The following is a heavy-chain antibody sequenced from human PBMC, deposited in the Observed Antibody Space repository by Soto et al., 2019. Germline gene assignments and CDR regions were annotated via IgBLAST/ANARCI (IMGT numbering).Heavy chain of an antibody. CDR3: AKGGRQWPVTSDFNY. D-gene: IGHD6-19*01. Sequence: GVSLRLSFAAPGFTFSDYPIHCVRQAPYKGLEGLAVVSHDGRNTHYADSVKGRFTISRDSSKNTVCLEMTSLRAEDTAVYYCAKGGRQWPVTSDFNYWGQGA. CDR1: GFTFSDYP. J-gene: IGHJ4*02. V-gene: IGHV3-30*18. CDR2: VSHDGRNT.